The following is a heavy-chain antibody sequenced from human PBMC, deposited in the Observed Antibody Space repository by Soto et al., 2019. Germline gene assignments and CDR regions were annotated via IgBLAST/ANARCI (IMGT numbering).Heavy chain of an antibody. J-gene: IGHJ6*02. D-gene: IGHD2-2*01. V-gene: IGHV1-8*01. CDR3: ARGTDIVLVPAAGGMDV. Sequence: QVQLVQSGAEVKKPGASVKVSCKASGYTFTSYDINWVRQATGQGLEWMGWMNPNSGNTGYAQKFQGRVTMTRNTSISKAYMELSSLRSEDTAVYYCARGTDIVLVPAAGGMDVWGQGTTVTVSS. CDR2: MNPNSGNT. CDR1: GYTFTSYD.